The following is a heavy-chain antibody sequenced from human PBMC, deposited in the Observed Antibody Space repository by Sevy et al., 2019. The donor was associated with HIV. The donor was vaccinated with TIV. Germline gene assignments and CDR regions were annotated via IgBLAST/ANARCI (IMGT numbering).Heavy chain of an antibody. CDR2: INSDDTSI. CDR1: GFPLSSHW. V-gene: IGHV3-74*01. J-gene: IGHJ4*02. D-gene: IGHD3-10*01. Sequence: GGSLRLSCKASGFPLSSHWMHWVRQGPGQGLVWVSGINSDDTSIPYAHSVKGRFTISRDNVKNTLYLQMSSLRAEDTALYYSARGSGVAFDYWGQGTLVTVSS. CDR3: ARGSGVAFDY.